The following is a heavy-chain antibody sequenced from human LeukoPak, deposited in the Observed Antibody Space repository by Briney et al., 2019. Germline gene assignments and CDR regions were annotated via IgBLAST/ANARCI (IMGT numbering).Heavy chain of an antibody. V-gene: IGHV3-7*04. CDR2: IKQDGSEK. CDR3: ARGDTQSKYRQFDS. CDR1: GFTFDTYW. D-gene: IGHD3-16*02. Sequence: GGSLRLSCAASGFTFDTYWMSWVRQASGKGLEWVANIKQDGSEKDYVDSVKGRFTISRDNAKNSLYLQMNSLRAEDTGVYYCARGDTQSKYRQFDSWGQGSLVIVSS. J-gene: IGHJ4*02.